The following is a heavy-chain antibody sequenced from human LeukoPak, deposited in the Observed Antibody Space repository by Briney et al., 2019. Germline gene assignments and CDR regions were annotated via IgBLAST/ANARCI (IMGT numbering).Heavy chain of an antibody. CDR3: ARDGDFWSGYYD. J-gene: IGHJ4*02. CDR2: IYYSGST. V-gene: IGHV4-30-4*01. CDR1: GGSISSGGYY. D-gene: IGHD3-3*01. Sequence: SETLSLTCTVSGGSISSGGYYWSWIRQPPGKGLEWIGYIYYSGSTYYNPSLKSRVTISVDTSKNQFSLKLSSVTAADTAVYYCARDGDFWSGYYDWGQGTLVTVSS.